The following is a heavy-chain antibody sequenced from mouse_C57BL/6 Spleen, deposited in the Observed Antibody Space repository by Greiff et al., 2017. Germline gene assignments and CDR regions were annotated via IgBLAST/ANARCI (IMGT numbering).Heavy chain of an antibody. V-gene: IGHV1-81*01. CDR1: GYTFTSYG. D-gene: IGHD1-1*01. J-gene: IGHJ3*01. CDR3: ARGDYYGSSYMAWFAY. CDR2: IYPRSGNT. Sequence: QVQLKQSGAELARPGASVKLSCKASGYTFTSYGISWVKQRTGQGLEWIGEIYPRSGNTYYNEKFKGKATLTADKSSSTAYMELRSLTSEDSAVYFCARGDYYGSSYMAWFAYWGQGTLVTVSA.